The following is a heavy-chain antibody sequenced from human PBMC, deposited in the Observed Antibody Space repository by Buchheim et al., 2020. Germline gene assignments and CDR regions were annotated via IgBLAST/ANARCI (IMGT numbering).Heavy chain of an antibody. V-gene: IGHV3-48*03. CDR3: ARDGRQWLAVDRPFDY. CDR2: ISSSGSTI. D-gene: IGHD6-19*01. Sequence: EVQLVESGGGLVQPGGSLRLSCAASGFTFSIYELNWVRQAPGKGLEWVSYISSSGSTIYYADSVKGRFTMSRGNAKNSLSLQMNSLRAEDTAVYYCARDGRQWLAVDRPFDYWGQGTL. J-gene: IGHJ4*02. CDR1: GFTFSIYE.